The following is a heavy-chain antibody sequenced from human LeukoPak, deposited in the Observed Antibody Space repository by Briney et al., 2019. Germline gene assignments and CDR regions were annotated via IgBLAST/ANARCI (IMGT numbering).Heavy chain of an antibody. V-gene: IGHV3-73*01. CDR2: IRSKANSYAT. D-gene: IGHD2-21*02. CDR1: GFTFSDSA. CDR3: TRLVGDWGHDY. J-gene: IGHJ4*02. Sequence: GGSLKLSCAASGFTFSDSAMHCVRQASGKGLEWVGHIRSKANSYATAYAASVKGRFTISRDDSKNTAYLQMNSLKTEDTAVYYCTRLVGDWGHDYWGQGTLVTVSS.